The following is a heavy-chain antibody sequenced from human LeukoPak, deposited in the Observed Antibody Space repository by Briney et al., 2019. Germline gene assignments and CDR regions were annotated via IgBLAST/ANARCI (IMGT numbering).Heavy chain of an antibody. Sequence: PGGSLRLSCAASGFTFSSYWMSWVRQAPGKGLEWVSAISGSGGSTYYADSVKGRFTISRDNSKNTLYLQMNSLRAEDTAVYYCAGVLWFGELNDYWGQGTLVTVSS. J-gene: IGHJ4*02. V-gene: IGHV3-23*01. CDR3: AGVLWFGELNDY. CDR1: GFTFSSYW. CDR2: ISGSGGST. D-gene: IGHD3-10*01.